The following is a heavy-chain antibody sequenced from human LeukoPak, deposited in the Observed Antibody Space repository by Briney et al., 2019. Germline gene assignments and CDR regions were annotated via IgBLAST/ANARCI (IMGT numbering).Heavy chain of an antibody. J-gene: IGHJ5*02. Sequence: SETLSLTCTVSGGSISSYYWSWIRQPPGKGLEWIGYIYYSGSTDYNPSLKSRLTISVDTSKSQLSLSLSSVTAADTALYYCARVFRGVVTSNWFDPWGQGTLVTVSS. V-gene: IGHV4-59*01. CDR3: ARVFRGVVTSNWFDP. CDR1: GGSISSYY. D-gene: IGHD3-3*01. CDR2: IYYSGST.